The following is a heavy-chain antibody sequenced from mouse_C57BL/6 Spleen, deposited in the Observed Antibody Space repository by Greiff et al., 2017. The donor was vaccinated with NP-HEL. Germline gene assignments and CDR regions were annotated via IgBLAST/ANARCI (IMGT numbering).Heavy chain of an antibody. CDR1: GFSLTSHG. CDR3: ARSEILAVVDWYFDV. V-gene: IGHV2-2*01. D-gene: IGHD1-1*01. CDR2: IWSGGST. J-gene: IGHJ1*03. Sequence: QVQLQQSGPGLVQPSQSLSITCTVSGFSLTSHGVHWVRQSPGKGLEWLGVIWSGGSTDYNAAFISRLSISKDNSKSQVFFKMSSLQADDTAIYYCARSEILAVVDWYFDVWGTGTTVTVSS.